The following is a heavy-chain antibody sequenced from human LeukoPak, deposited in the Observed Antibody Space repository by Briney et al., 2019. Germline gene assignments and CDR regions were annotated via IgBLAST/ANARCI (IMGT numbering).Heavy chain of an antibody. V-gene: IGHV3-30*03. CDR2: MSYDGRKS. Sequence: GRSLRLSCAASGFTFSTFGMNWVRQAPGKGPEWVALMSYDGRKSYYADSVKGRFTISRDNSKNTLYLQMNSLRAEDTAVYFCARDMGRAWYGPPDYWGQGTLVTVSS. J-gene: IGHJ4*02. CDR1: GFTFSTFG. CDR3: ARDMGRAWYGPPDY. D-gene: IGHD6-13*01.